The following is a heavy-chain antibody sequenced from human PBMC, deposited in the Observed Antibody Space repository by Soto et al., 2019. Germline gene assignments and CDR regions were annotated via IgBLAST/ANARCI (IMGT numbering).Heavy chain of an antibody. CDR1: GYSFTNYW. Sequence: GESLKISCNGSGYSFTNYWIGWVRQMPGKGLEWMGIIYPGDSDTRYSPSFQGQVTISADKSISTAYLQWSSLKASDTAMYYCARFLVVVPAANDAFDIWGQGTMVTVSS. V-gene: IGHV5-51*01. D-gene: IGHD2-2*01. J-gene: IGHJ3*02. CDR2: IYPGDSDT. CDR3: ARFLVVVPAANDAFDI.